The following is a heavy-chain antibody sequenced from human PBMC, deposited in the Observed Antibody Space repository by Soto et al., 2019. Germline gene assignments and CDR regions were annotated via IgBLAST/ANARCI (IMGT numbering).Heavy chain of an antibody. V-gene: IGHV4-39*01. D-gene: IGHD6-13*01. Sequence: PSETLSLTCTVSGGSISSSSYYWGWIRQPPGKGLEWIGSIYYSGSTYYNPSLKSRVTISVDTSKNQFSLKLSSVTAADTAVYYCARLLKYSSSWYSFRYFDYWGQGTLVTVS. CDR3: ARLLKYSSSWYSFRYFDY. J-gene: IGHJ4*02. CDR2: IYYSGST. CDR1: GGSISSSSYY.